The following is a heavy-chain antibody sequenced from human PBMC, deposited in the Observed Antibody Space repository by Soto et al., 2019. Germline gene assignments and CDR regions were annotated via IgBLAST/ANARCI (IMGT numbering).Heavy chain of an antibody. Sequence: QAHLVQSGPEVKKPGASVKVSCKGSGYIFTSYGIAWVRQAPGQGLERMGWISAHNGKTESAQKFQGRVTVTRDTSTSTAYVELRCLRADDTGLYYCARGRYGNYGGQGALVTVSS. V-gene: IGHV1-18*01. J-gene: IGHJ4*02. D-gene: IGHD4-17*01. CDR3: ARGRYGNY. CDR1: GYIFTSYG. CDR2: ISAHNGKT.